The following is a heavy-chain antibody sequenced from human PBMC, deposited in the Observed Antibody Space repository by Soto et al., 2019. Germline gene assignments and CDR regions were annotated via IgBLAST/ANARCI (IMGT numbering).Heavy chain of an antibody. CDR3: VRDQDSRGYSVFNL. V-gene: IGHV3-13*01. CDR2: ITTAGDT. D-gene: IGHD3-22*01. J-gene: IGHJ5*02. Sequence: PGGSLRLSCAASGFTFSNYDMHWVRQVTGKGLEWVSGITTAGDTYYPGSVKGRFTISREKAKNSLYLQMNSLSAGDTAVYYCVRDQDSRGYSVFNLWGQGTQVTVSS. CDR1: GFTFSNYD.